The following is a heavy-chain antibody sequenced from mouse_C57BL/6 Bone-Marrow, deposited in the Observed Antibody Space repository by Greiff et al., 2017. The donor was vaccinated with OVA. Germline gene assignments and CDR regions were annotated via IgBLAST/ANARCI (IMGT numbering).Heavy chain of an antibody. J-gene: IGHJ1*03. Sequence: VQLKESGPGLVKPSQTVFLTCTVTGISITTGTYRWSWIRQFPGNKLEWIGYIYYSGTITYNPSLTSRTTITRDTPKNQFFLEMNSLTAEDTATYYCARERGYDFYYWYFDVWGTGTTVTVSS. CDR1: GISITTGTYR. D-gene: IGHD2-4*01. CDR3: ARERGYDFYYWYFDV. CDR2: IYYSGTI. V-gene: IGHV3-5*01.